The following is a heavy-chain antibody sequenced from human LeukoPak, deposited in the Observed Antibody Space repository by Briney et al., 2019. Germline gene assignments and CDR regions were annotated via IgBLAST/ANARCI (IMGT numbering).Heavy chain of an antibody. Sequence: SETLSLTCTVSGGSVSSGDYYWSWIRQPPGKGLEWIGYMYYSGSTKYNPSLKSRVTISVDTSKNQFSLKLNSVTATDTAVYYCARGQWLVPLDYWGQGTLVIVSS. D-gene: IGHD6-19*01. J-gene: IGHJ4*02. CDR2: MYYSGST. V-gene: IGHV4-30-4*01. CDR1: GGSVSSGDYY. CDR3: ARGQWLVPLDY.